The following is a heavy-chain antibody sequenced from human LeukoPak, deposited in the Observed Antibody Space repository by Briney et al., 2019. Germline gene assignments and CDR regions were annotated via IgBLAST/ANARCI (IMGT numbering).Heavy chain of an antibody. CDR3: ARDLAGLVVPAAIFAP. CDR2: INPNSGGT. V-gene: IGHV1-2*02. Sequence: GASVKVSCKASGYTFTGYYMRWVRQEPRQGLEWRVWINPNSGGTNYAQTFQGRVTITMDTSISTAYMELSRLRSDDTAVCYCARDLAGLVVPAAIFAPWGQGTLVTVSS. D-gene: IGHD2-2*01. CDR1: GYTFTGYY. J-gene: IGHJ5*02.